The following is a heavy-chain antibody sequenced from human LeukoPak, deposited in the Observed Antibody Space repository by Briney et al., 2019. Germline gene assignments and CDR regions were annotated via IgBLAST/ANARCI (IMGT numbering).Heavy chain of an antibody. Sequence: SETLSLTCTVSGGSISSSSYYWSWIRQPAGKGLEWIGRIYTSGSTNYNPSLKSRVTMSVDTSKNQFSLKLSSVTAADTAVYYCARVLDYSNYGNYYYMDVWGKGTTVTVSS. J-gene: IGHJ6*03. V-gene: IGHV4-61*02. CDR1: GGSISSSSYY. D-gene: IGHD4-11*01. CDR3: ARVLDYSNYGNYYYMDV. CDR2: IYTSGST.